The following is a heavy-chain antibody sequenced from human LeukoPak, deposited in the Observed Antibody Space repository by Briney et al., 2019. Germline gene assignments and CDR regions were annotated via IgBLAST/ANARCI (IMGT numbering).Heavy chain of an antibody. Sequence: GASVTVSCKASGYTFTSYGISWVRQAPGQGLEWMGWISAYNGNTNYAQKLQGRVTMTTDTSTSTAYMELRSLRSDDTAVYYCARHYYDFWSGYYAPSYYGMDVWGQGTTVTVSS. J-gene: IGHJ6*02. CDR1: GYTFTSYG. V-gene: IGHV1-18*01. D-gene: IGHD3-3*01. CDR3: ARHYYDFWSGYYAPSYYGMDV. CDR2: ISAYNGNT.